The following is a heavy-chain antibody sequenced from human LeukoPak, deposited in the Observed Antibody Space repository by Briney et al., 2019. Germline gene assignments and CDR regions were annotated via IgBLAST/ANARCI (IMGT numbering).Heavy chain of an antibody. J-gene: IGHJ4*02. CDR2: ISSSSSYI. D-gene: IGHD6-13*01. Sequence: PGGSLRLSCAASGFTFSSYSMNWVRQAPGKGLEWVSSISSSSSYIYYADSVKGRFTISRDNAKNSLYLQMNSLRAEDTAVYYCARVLDSSSWYRRPDARYYLDYWGQGTLVTVSS. CDR1: GFTFSSYS. CDR3: ARVLDSSSWYRRPDARYYLDY. V-gene: IGHV3-21*01.